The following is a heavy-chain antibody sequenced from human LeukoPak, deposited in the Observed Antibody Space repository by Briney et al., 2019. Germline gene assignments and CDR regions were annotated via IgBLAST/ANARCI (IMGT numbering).Heavy chain of an antibody. CDR3: AKDRNDYGDCSYMDV. J-gene: IGHJ6*03. CDR1: GFTFSTYG. Sequence: PLGSLRLSCGASGFTFSTYGMHWVHQAPGKRLEWVAFIRYDGSNKYCADSVKGRFTVSRDNSKNTLYLQMNSLRAEDTAVYYCAKDRNDYGDCSYMDVWGKGTTVTVSS. V-gene: IGHV3-30*02. D-gene: IGHD4-17*01. CDR2: IRYDGSNK.